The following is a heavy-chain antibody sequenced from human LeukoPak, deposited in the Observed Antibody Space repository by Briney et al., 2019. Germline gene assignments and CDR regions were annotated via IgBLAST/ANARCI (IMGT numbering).Heavy chain of an antibody. CDR2: AYYSGTT. CDR1: GYSISSAYY. J-gene: IGHJ5*02. Sequence: SESLSPTCIVAGYSISSAYYWGWIRQPPGKGLEWIGRAYYSGTTSHNPSLESRASLSRATSKNWFSMKMNSVTVADTAIYYCARGLHPTVPDVGWGNWFDPWGQGILVTVSS. V-gene: IGHV4-38-2*02. CDR3: ARGLHPTVPDVGWGNWFDP. D-gene: IGHD3-16*01.